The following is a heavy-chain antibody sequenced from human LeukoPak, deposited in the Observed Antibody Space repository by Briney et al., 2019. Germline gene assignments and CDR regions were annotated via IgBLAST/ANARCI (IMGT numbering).Heavy chain of an antibody. V-gene: IGHV4-39*07. CDR2: VYSTGST. Sequence: SETLSLTCSVSGDSISSSGYYWGWIRQPRGMGLEWIGSVYSTGSTNYNPSLKSRVTLSVDTTKNQFSLKLTSVTAADSAVYYCARDPAGTSHRGGIDPWGQGTLVIVSS. J-gene: IGHJ5*02. D-gene: IGHD2-2*01. CDR3: ARDPAGTSHRGGIDP. CDR1: GDSISSSGYY.